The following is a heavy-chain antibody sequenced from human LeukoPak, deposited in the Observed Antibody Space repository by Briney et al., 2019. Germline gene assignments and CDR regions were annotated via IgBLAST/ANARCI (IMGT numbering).Heavy chain of an antibody. Sequence: GGSLRLSCAASGFTFSSYAMSWVRQAPGKGLEWVSAISGSGGSTYYADSVKGRFTISRDNSKNTLYLQMNSLRAEDTAEYYCVKDSGTYSYYFDYWGQGTLVTVSS. D-gene: IGHD1-26*01. CDR1: GFTFSSYA. J-gene: IGHJ4*02. V-gene: IGHV3-23*01. CDR2: ISGSGGST. CDR3: VKDSGTYSYYFDY.